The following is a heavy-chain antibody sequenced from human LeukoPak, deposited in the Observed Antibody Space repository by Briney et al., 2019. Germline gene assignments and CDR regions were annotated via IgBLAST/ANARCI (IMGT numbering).Heavy chain of an antibody. Sequence: GGSLRLSCAASGFTFSSYEMSWVRQAPGKGLEWVSYISSSSSTIYYADSVKGRFTISRDNAKNSLYLQMNSLRAEDTAVYYCARKTTVDYWGQGTLVTVSS. CDR1: GFTFSSYE. CDR2: ISSSSSTI. D-gene: IGHD1-1*01. V-gene: IGHV3-48*01. CDR3: ARKTTVDY. J-gene: IGHJ4*02.